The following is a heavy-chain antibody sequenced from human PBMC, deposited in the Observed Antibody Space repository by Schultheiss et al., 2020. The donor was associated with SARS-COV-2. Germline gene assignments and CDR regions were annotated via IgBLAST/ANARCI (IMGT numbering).Heavy chain of an antibody. J-gene: IGHJ6*02. V-gene: IGHV1-2*02. CDR1: GYTFTGYY. CDR3: ARGTYGSGSYSAIYYYYGMDV. CDR2: INPNSGGT. D-gene: IGHD3-10*01. Sequence: ASVKVSCKASGYTFTGYYMHWVRQAPGQGLEWMGIINPNSGGTNYAQKFQGRVTMTRDTSISTAYMELSRLRSDDTAVYYCARGTYGSGSYSAIYYYYGMDVWGQGTTVTVSS.